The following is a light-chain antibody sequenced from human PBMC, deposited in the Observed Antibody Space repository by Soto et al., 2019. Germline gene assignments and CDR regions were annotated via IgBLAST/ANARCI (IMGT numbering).Light chain of an antibody. CDR3: GTWDTSLRAFV. CDR1: SSNLGKNY. Sequence: QSVLTQPPSVSATPGQTVTISCSGSSSNLGKNYVSWYQQLPGTAPKLLIYDNGYRPSGIPDRFAGSKSGTSATLGITGLQTEDEGDYYCGTWDTSLRAFVFGTGTKVTVL. CDR2: DNG. J-gene: IGLJ1*01. V-gene: IGLV1-51*01.